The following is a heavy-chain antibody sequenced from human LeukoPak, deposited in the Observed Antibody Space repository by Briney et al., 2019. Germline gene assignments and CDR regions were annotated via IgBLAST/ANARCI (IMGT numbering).Heavy chain of an antibody. D-gene: IGHD5-18*01. CDR2: IYSGATT. CDR3: ARELRIVDTTMLNYYYYYYMDV. J-gene: IGHJ6*03. CDR1: GFIFNNYG. Sequence: PGGSLRLSCAASGFIFNNYGLIWVRQAPGKGLEWVSGIYSGATTYYADSVKGRFTISRDNSKNTLSLQMSSLRAEDTAVYYCARELRIVDTTMLNYYYYYYMDVWGKGTTVTVSS. V-gene: IGHV3-53*01.